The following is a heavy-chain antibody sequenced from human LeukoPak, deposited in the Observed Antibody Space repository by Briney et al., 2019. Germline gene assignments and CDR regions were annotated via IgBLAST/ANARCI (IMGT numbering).Heavy chain of an antibody. Sequence: GESLKISCKGSGYSFTNYWIGWVRQMPGKGLEWMGIVYPGDSETRYSPSFQGQVTISADKSISTAYLQWSSLKASDTAMYYCARRAVTTDYYYGMDVWGQGTTVTVSS. CDR2: VYPGDSET. CDR1: GYSFTNYW. D-gene: IGHD4-17*01. CDR3: ARRAVTTDYYYGMDV. J-gene: IGHJ6*02. V-gene: IGHV5-51*01.